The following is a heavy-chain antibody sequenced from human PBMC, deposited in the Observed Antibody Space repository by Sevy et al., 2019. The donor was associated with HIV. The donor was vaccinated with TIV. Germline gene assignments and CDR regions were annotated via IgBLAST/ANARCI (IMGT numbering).Heavy chain of an antibody. D-gene: IGHD1-1*01. J-gene: IGHJ4*02. CDR3: TRWKGGHSIFEY. Sequence: GGSLRLSCTASGFIFGEYAMTWVRQAPGKGLEWVAFLKSKPQGGTLDYAASVKGRFTISRDDSKSIAHLQMNDLKTEDRAIYYCTRWKGGHSIFEYWGQGALVTVSS. CDR2: LKSKPQGGTL. V-gene: IGHV3-49*04. CDR1: GFIFGEYA.